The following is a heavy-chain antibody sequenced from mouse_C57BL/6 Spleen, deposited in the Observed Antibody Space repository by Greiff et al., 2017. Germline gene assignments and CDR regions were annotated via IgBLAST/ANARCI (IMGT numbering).Heavy chain of an antibody. CDR1: GYSFTGYY. CDR2: INPSTGGT. V-gene: IGHV1-42*01. D-gene: IGHD2-1*01. Sequence: EVHLVESGPELVKPGASVKISCKASGYSFTGYYMNWVKQSPEKSLEWIGEINPSTGGTTYNQKFKAKATLTVDKSSSTAYMQLKSLTSEDSAVYYCARFDYGNYEGFAYWGQGTTLTVSS. CDR3: ARFDYGNYEGFAY. J-gene: IGHJ2*01.